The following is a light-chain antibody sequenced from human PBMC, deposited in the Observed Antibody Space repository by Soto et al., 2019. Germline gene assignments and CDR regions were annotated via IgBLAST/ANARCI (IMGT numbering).Light chain of an antibody. Sequence: EIVLTQSPGTLSLSPGERATLSCRASQSVSSSYLAWYQQKPGQAPRLLIYGASSRATGIPDRFSGSGSGTDFTLNISRLEPEDFGVYYCQQYGSSPPYTFGQGTKLEIK. V-gene: IGKV3-20*01. J-gene: IGKJ2*01. CDR2: GAS. CDR1: QSVSSSY. CDR3: QQYGSSPPYT.